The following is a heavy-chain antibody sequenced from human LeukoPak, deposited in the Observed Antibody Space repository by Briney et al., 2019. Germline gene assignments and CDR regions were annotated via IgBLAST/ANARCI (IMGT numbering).Heavy chain of an antibody. J-gene: IGHJ5*02. CDR1: GYSISSGYY. CDR3: AREGITIFGVVIKLSNWFDP. CDR2: IYHSGST. Sequence: SETLSLTCTVSGYSISSGYYWGWIRQPPGKGLEWIGSIYHSGSTYYNPSLKSRVTISVDTSKNQFSLKLSSVTAADTAVYYYAREGITIFGVVIKLSNWFDPWGQGTLVTVSS. V-gene: IGHV4-38-2*02. D-gene: IGHD3-3*01.